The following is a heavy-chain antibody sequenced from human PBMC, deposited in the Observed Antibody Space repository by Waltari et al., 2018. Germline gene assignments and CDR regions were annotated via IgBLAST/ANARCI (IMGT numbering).Heavy chain of an antibody. Sequence: QVQLQESGPGLVKPSETLSLTCTVSGGSISSYYWSWIRQPPGKGLEWIGYIYYSGSTNYYPSRKSRVTIAVDTSKNLFSLKLSSVTAADTAVYYCARVAKGYCSSTSCSRFPGFDYWGQGTLVTVSS. CDR2: IYYSGST. D-gene: IGHD2-2*01. CDR1: GGSISSYY. J-gene: IGHJ4*02. CDR3: ARVAKGYCSSTSCSRFPGFDY. V-gene: IGHV4-59*01.